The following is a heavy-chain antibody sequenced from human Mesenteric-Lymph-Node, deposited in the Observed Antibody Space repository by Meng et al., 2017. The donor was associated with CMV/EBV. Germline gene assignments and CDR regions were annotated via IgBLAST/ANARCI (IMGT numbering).Heavy chain of an antibody. D-gene: IGHD1-26*01. CDR1: GFTFSSYW. J-gene: IGHJ6*02. CDR3: ARILGATTDYFYDFGMDV. CDR2: VSYDANSE. V-gene: IGHV3-30*03. Sequence: GESLKISCVGSGFTFSSYWMHWVRQAPGKGLEWVAIVSYDANSELYADSVRGRVTISRDNSKNMLYLQISSLRTEDTAVYYCARILGATTDYFYDFGMDVWGQGTTVTVSS.